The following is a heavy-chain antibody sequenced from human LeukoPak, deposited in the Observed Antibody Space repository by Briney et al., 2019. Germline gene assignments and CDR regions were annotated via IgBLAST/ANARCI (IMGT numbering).Heavy chain of an antibody. D-gene: IGHD6-19*01. CDR3: ARVEGAYSSGWYTGYYFDY. Sequence: GGSLRLSCAASGFTFSGSAMSWVRQAPGKGLEWVSAISGNGAATFYADSVKGRFTISRDNAKNSLYLQMNSLRAEDTAVYYCARVEGAYSSGWYTGYYFDYWGQGTLVTVSS. CDR1: GFTFSGSA. CDR2: ISGNGAAT. V-gene: IGHV3-23*01. J-gene: IGHJ4*02.